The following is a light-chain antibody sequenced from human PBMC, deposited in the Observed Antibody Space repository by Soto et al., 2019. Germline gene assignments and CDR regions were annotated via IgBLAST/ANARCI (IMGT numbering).Light chain of an antibody. Sequence: ESVLTQSPATLSLSPGERATPSCRASQSVSSYLAWYQQKPGQAPRLLIYDASNRATGIPARFSGSGSGTDFTLTISSLEPEDFAVYYCQQRSNWPPTFGQGTKV. CDR1: QSVSSY. CDR2: DAS. V-gene: IGKV3-11*01. CDR3: QQRSNWPPT. J-gene: IGKJ1*01.